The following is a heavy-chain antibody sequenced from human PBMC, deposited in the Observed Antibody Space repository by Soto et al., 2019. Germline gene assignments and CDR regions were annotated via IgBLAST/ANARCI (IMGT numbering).Heavy chain of an antibody. CDR2: ISGSGGST. V-gene: IGHV3-23*01. J-gene: IGHJ5*02. Sequence: EVQLLESGGGLVQPGGSLRLSCAASGFTFSSYAMSWVRQAPGKGLEWVSAISGSGGSTYYADSVKGRFTISRDNSKNTLYLQMNSLRAEDTAVYYCAKEGSSIVLMVYATPGGGWFDPWGQGTLVTVSS. CDR1: GFTFSSYA. CDR3: AKEGSSIVLMVYATPGGGWFDP. D-gene: IGHD2-8*01.